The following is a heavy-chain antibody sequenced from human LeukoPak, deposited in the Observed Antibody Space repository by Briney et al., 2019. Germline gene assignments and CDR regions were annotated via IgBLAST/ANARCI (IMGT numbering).Heavy chain of an antibody. CDR2: IKSKTDGGTT. D-gene: IGHD3-3*01. Sequence: GGSLRLSCAASGFTFSNAWMSWVRQAPGKGLEWVGRIKSKTDGGTTDYAAPVKGGFTISRDDSKNTLYLQMNSLKTEDTAVYYCTTEVLRFLEWFGGYWGQGTLVTVSS. J-gene: IGHJ4*02. CDR1: GFTFSNAW. V-gene: IGHV3-15*01. CDR3: TTEVLRFLEWFGGY.